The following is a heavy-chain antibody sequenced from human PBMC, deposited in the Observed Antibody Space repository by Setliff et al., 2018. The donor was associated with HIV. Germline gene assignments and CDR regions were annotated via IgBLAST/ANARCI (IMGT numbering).Heavy chain of an antibody. CDR1: GYSFTSYW. V-gene: IGHV5-51*01. CDR3: ARDAPRNTEAAPGY. D-gene: IGHD6-6*01. J-gene: IGHJ4*02. CDR2: IHPIDSDV. Sequence: GESLKISCQGSGYSFTSYWIGWVRQMPGKGLEWMGLIHPIDSDVRYSPSFQGQVTMSADKSINTAYLQWGSLKASDSAMYYCARDAPRNTEAAPGYWGQGTLVTVSS.